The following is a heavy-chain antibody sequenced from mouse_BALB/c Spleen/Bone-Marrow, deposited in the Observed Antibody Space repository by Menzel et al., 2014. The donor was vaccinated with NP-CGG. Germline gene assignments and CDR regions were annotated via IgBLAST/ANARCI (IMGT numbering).Heavy chain of an antibody. Sequence: DVQLVESGGGLVKPGGSLKLSGAASGFTFSDYYMYWVRQTPEKRLEWVATISDGGSYTYYPDSVKGRFTISRDNAKNNLYLQMSSLKSEDTAMYYCAREVAMDYWGQGTSVTVSS. CDR1: GFTFSDYY. CDR3: AREVAMDY. V-gene: IGHV5-4*02. J-gene: IGHJ4*01. CDR2: ISDGGSYT.